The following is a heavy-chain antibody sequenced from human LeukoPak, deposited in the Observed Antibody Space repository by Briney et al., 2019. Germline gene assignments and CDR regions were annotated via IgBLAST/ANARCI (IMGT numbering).Heavy chain of an antibody. CDR2: MNPNSGNT. V-gene: IGHV1-8*03. D-gene: IGHD3-22*01. Sequence: CKASGYTFTSYDINWVRQAPGQGLEWMGWMNPNSGNTGYAQKFQGRVTITRNTSISTAYMELSSLRSEDTAVYYCAREVYYDSSGYYNWGQGTLVTVSS. J-gene: IGHJ4*02. CDR3: AREVYYDSSGYYN. CDR1: GYTFTSYD.